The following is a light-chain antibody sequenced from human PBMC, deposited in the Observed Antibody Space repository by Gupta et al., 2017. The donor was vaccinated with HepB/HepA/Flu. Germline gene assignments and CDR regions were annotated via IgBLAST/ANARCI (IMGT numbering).Light chain of an antibody. J-gene: IGKJ1*01. CDR2: AAS. Sequence: DIQMTQSPSSLSASVGDRVTITCRGSQSISSYLNWYQQKPGKAPKLLIYAASRLQSGVTSRFSGSGCGTDFTLTISRLQHEDFATYYSQQSYSTLPFGQGTKVEIK. V-gene: IGKV1-39*01. CDR3: QQSYSTLP. CDR1: QSISSY.